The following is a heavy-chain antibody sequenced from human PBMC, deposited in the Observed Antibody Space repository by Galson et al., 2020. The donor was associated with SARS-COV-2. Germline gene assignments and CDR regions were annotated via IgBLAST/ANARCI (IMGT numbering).Heavy chain of an antibody. J-gene: IGHJ4*02. V-gene: IGHV6-1*01. D-gene: IGHD5-12*01. CDR2: TYYRSKWYI. CDR1: GDSVSSNSSA. CDR3: VRDTVATRGFDY. Sequence: SQTLSLTCAISGDSVSSNSSAWNWIRQSPSRGLEWLGRTYYRSKWYIDYAESVKRRTTINPDTSKNQFSLQLNSVTPEDTAVYYCVRDTVATRGFDYWGQGTLVTVSS.